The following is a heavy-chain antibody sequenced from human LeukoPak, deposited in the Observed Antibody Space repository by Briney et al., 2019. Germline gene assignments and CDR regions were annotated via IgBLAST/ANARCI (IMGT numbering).Heavy chain of an antibody. J-gene: IGHJ4*02. CDR2: ISGSGGST. CDR1: GFTFSSYE. D-gene: IGHD3-9*01. Sequence: GGSLRLSCAASGFTFSSYEMNWVRQAPGKGLEWVSTISGSGGSTYYADSVKGRFTISRDNSKNTLYLQMNSLRAEDTAVYYCAKDPDYDILTGYDYWGQGTLVTVSS. CDR3: AKDPDYDILTGYDY. V-gene: IGHV3-23*01.